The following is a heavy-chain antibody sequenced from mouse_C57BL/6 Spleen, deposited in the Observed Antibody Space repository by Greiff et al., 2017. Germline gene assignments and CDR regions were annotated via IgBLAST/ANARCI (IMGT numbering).Heavy chain of an antibody. D-gene: IGHD2-4*01. V-gene: IGHV1-61*01. CDR3: ARHDYDGAWCAY. J-gene: IGHJ3*01. CDR2: IYPSDSET. Sequence: VQLQQPGAELVRPGSSVKLSCKASGYTFTSYWMDWVKQRPGQGLEWIGNIYPSDSETHYNQKFKDKATLTVDKSSSTAYMQLSSLTSEDSAVSYCARHDYDGAWCAYWGQGTLVTVSA. CDR1: GYTFTSYW.